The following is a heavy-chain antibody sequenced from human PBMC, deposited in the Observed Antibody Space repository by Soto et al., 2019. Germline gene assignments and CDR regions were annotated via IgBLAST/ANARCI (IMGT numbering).Heavy chain of an antibody. D-gene: IGHD5-12*01. CDR3: ARVSVAPHTATFYYDS. CDR2: ISAGNGNT. J-gene: IGHJ4*02. Sequence: QVQLVQSGAEVKKPGASVKVSCKASGYTFASYTLHWVRQAPGQRFEWLGWISAGNGNTKSSQKFQDRVTFDRNTSASTVSMEPNSLRSEDTAIYYCARVSVAPHTATFYYDSGGQGSLVTVSS. CDR1: GYTFASYT. V-gene: IGHV1-3*01.